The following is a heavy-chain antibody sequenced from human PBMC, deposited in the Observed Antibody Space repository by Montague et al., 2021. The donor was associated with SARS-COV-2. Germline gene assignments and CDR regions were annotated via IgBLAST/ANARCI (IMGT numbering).Heavy chain of an antibody. V-gene: IGHV4-39*01. CDR1: SDSVSSSSYY. J-gene: IGHJ4*02. CDR2: IYYSGNT. Sequence: SETLSLTCTVSSDSVSSSSYYWGWIRQPPGKGLEWIGNIYYSGNTYYDPSLKSRVTISVDTSKNQFSLKLSSGTAADTAVYYCANMGVGRITIFGVVSRGGLDYWGQGTLATVSS. D-gene: IGHD3-3*01. CDR3: ANMGVGRITIFGVVSRGGLDY.